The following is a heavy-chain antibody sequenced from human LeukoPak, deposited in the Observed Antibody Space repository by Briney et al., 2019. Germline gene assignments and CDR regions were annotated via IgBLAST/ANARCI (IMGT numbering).Heavy chain of an antibody. V-gene: IGHV3-48*01. D-gene: IGHD2-2*01. CDR1: GFTFSSYS. Sequence: PGGSLRLSCAASGFTFSSYSMNWVRQAPGKGLEWVSYISSSSSTIYYADSVKGRFTISRDNAKNSLYLQMNSLRAEDTAVYYCAKVGCSSTSCYLEYYYYYGMDVWGQGTTVTVSS. J-gene: IGHJ6*02. CDR3: AKVGCSSTSCYLEYYYYYGMDV. CDR2: ISSSSSTI.